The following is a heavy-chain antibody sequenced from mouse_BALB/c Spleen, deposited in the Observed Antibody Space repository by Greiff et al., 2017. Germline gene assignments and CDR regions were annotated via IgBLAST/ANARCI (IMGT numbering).Heavy chain of an antibody. J-gene: IGHJ2*01. Sequence: EVKLMESGGGLVQPGGSRKLSCAASGFTFSSFGMHWVRQAPEKGLEWVAYISSGSSTIYYADTVKGRFTISRDNPKNTLFLQMTSLRSEDTAMYYCARVLYGSSPFDYWGQGTTLTVSS. CDR3: ARVLYGSSPFDY. V-gene: IGHV5-17*02. D-gene: IGHD1-1*01. CDR2: ISSGSSTI. CDR1: GFTFSSFG.